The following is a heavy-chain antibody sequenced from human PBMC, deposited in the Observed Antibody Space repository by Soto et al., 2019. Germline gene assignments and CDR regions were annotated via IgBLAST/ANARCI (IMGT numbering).Heavy chain of an antibody. CDR2: IYWDDAK. CDR3: TRSVCRTSLAIDY. J-gene: IGHJ4*02. Sequence: QITLKESGPTLVKPTQTLTLTCTFSGFSLYTGGVGVAWIRQPPGKALEWLALIYWDDAKRYSPSLKSRLTITKDPSIRQVVLTMINMPPGDTATYYCTRSVCRTSLAIDYWGQGTLVTVSS. V-gene: IGHV2-5*02. CDR1: GFSLYTGGVG. D-gene: IGHD2-8*01.